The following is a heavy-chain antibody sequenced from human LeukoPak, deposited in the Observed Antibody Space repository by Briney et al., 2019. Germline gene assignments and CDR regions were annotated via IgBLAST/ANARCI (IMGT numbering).Heavy chain of an antibody. CDR3: ARDRTMLGSTYYFDY. V-gene: IGHV3-33*01. CDR1: GFTFSSYG. CDR2: IWYDGSNK. Sequence: PGRSLRLSCAASGFTFSSYGMHWVRQAPGKGLEGVAVIWYDGSNKYYADSVNGRFTISRDNSKNTLYLQMNSLRAEDTAGYYCARDRTMLGSTYYFDYWGQGTLVTVSS. D-gene: IGHD1-1*01. J-gene: IGHJ4*02.